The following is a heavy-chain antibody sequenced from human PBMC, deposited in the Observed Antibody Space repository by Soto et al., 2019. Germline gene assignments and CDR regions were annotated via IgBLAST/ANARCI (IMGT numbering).Heavy chain of an antibody. Sequence: VSLRLSCVASGFTFSNYWMHWVRQAAGKGLVWVSRIYSDGSGTMYADSVKGRFTISRDNAKSTLYLQMNSLRAEDTAVYYCATLNSFGSDYWGRGTLVTVSS. CDR3: ATLNSFGSDY. V-gene: IGHV3-74*03. CDR2: IYSDGSGT. D-gene: IGHD5-18*01. CDR1: GFTFSNYW. J-gene: IGHJ4*02.